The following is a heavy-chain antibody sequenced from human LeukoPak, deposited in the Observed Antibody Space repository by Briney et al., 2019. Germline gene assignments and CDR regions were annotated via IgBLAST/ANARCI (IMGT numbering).Heavy chain of an antibody. Sequence: GGSLRLSCAASGFSFSSYGMHWVRQAPGKGLEWVAVIYYDGSYEYYADSVKGRFTISRDNSKNTLYLQMTSLRAEDTAVYYCAIAFDYTNTWYAGYWGQGTLVTVSS. D-gene: IGHD6-13*01. J-gene: IGHJ4*02. V-gene: IGHV3-33*01. CDR3: AIAFDYTNTWYAGY. CDR2: IYYDGSYE. CDR1: GFSFSSYG.